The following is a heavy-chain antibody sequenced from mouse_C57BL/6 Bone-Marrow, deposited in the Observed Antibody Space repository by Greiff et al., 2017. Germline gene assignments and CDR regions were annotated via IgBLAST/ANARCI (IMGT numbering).Heavy chain of an antibody. Sequence: VQLQQSGPVLVKPGASVKMSCKASGYTFTDYYMNWVKQSHGKSLEWIGVINPYNGGTSYNQKFKGKATLTVDKSSSTAYMELNSLTSEDSAVYYCARSVNWAFAYWGQGTLVTVSA. CDR2: INPYNGGT. V-gene: IGHV1-19*01. D-gene: IGHD4-1*01. CDR1: GYTFTDYY. J-gene: IGHJ3*01. CDR3: ARSVNWAFAY.